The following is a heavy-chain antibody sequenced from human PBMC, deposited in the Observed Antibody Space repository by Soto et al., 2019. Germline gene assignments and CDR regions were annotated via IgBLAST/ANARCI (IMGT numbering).Heavy chain of an antibody. V-gene: IGHV1-8*01. CDR1: GYIFTSFD. D-gene: IGHD3-10*01. CDR2: MNPDNGNA. CDR3: ARVPRIPMVRGLTFAANYHAMDV. Sequence: QVQLVQSGAEVKKPGASVKVSCKASGYIFTSFDINWVRQASGQGPEWLGWMNPDNGNADYAQKFQGRVTMTNNMSINTAYIELGSLGSEDTAIYPCARVPRIPMVRGLTFAANYHAMDVLGPEVRVTVSS. J-gene: IGHJ6*02.